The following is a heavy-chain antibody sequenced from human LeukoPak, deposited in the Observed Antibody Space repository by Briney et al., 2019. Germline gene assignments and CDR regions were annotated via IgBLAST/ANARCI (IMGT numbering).Heavy chain of an antibody. CDR1: GFTFSSYE. V-gene: IGHV3-48*03. CDR3: ARVYCSSTSCYSYDSSGFDY. Sequence: GGSLRLSCAASGFTFSSYEMNWVRQAPGKGLEWASYISSSGSTIYYADSVKGRFTISRDNAKNSLYLQMNSLRAEDTAVYYCARVYCSSTSCYSYDSSGFDYWGQGTLVTVSS. CDR2: ISSSGSTI. J-gene: IGHJ4*02. D-gene: IGHD2-2*02.